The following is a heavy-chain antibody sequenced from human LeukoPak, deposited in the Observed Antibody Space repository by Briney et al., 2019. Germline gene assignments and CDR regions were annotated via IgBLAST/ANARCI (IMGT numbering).Heavy chain of an antibody. CDR1: GYTFTSYG. J-gene: IGHJ4*02. CDR2: ISAYNGNT. Sequence: ASVKVSCKASGYTFTSYGISWVRQAPGQGLEWMGWISAYNGNTNYAQKLQGRVTMTTDTSTSTAYMELRSLRSDDTAVYYCARRAYYYGSGSLYYFDYWGQGTLVTVSS. V-gene: IGHV1-18*01. CDR3: ARRAYYYGSGSLYYFDY. D-gene: IGHD3-10*01.